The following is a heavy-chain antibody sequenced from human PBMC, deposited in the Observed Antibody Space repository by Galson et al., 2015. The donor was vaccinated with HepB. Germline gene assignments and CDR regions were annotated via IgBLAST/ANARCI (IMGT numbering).Heavy chain of an antibody. J-gene: IGHJ6*02. Sequence: SVKVSCKASGFIFTSSAMQWVRQARGQRLEWIGWIVVGSGNTNYARKFQERVTITRDMSTSTAYMELSSLRSEDMAVYYCAALPRSTHYGMDVWAKGPRSPSP. CDR3: AALPRSTHYGMDV. V-gene: IGHV1-58*02. CDR2: IVVGSGNT. D-gene: IGHD1-14*01. CDR1: GFIFTSSA.